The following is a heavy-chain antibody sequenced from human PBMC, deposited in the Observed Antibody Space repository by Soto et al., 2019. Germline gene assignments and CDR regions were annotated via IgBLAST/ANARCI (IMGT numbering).Heavy chain of an antibody. V-gene: IGHV3-74*03. Sequence: QLVESGGGLVQPGGSLRLSCTASGLAFSGYWMHWVRQVSEKGLVWVSRIIGDGTTTVYADSVKGRFTISRDNAQNTLYLQMNSLRVEDTGIYYCAGDSSMPVSGTRISWFDPWGQGTLVTVSA. CDR3: AGDSSMPVSGTRISWFDP. CDR1: GLAFSGYW. J-gene: IGHJ5*02. CDR2: IIGDGTTT. D-gene: IGHD1-1*01.